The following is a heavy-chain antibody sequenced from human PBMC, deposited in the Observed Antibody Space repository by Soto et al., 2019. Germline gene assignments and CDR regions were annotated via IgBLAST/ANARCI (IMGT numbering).Heavy chain of an antibody. CDR1: DGSITSSNNF. CDR3: ARLDPIVVVPTPMGWFDP. J-gene: IGHJ5*02. V-gene: IGHV4-30-4*08. D-gene: IGHD2-2*01. Sequence: PSETLSLTCTVSDGSITSSNNFWSWIRQSPGKGLEWIGYIFYSGYNYYNPSLKSRLSMSVDTSKNQFSLRLTSVTAADTAVYFCARLDPIVVVPTPMGWFDPWGQGTLVTVSS. CDR2: IFYSGYN.